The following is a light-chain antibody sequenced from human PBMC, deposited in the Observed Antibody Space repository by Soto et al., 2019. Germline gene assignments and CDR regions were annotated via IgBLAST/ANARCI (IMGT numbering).Light chain of an antibody. CDR1: SSNVGAGYD. CDR2: GYK. V-gene: IGLV1-40*02. Sequence: QSVLTQPPSVSGAPGQRITISCTGTSSNVGAGYDVHWYQHLPGRAPRLLVYGYKNRASGIPDRFSVSRSDTSDSLAITGLQAEDEAEYFCQSFDISLRGFVFGGGTKVTVL. CDR3: QSFDISLRGFV. J-gene: IGLJ1*01.